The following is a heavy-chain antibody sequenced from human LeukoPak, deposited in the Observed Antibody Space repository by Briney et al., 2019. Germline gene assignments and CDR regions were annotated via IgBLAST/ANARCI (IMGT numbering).Heavy chain of an antibody. J-gene: IGHJ4*02. CDR2: ISGSGGST. Sequence: GGSLRLPCAASGFTFSSYAMSWVRQAPGKGLEWVSAISGSGGSTYYADSVKGRFTISRDNSKNTLYLQMNSLRAEDTAVYYCAKYSSGWYGLDYWGQGTLVTVSS. V-gene: IGHV3-23*01. CDR3: AKYSSGWYGLDY. CDR1: GFTFSSYA. D-gene: IGHD6-19*01.